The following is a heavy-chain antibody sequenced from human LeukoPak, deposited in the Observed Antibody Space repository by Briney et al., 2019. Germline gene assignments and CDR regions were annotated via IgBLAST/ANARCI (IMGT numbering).Heavy chain of an antibody. Sequence: GASVKVSCTASGYTFTSYGISWVRQAPGQGLEWRGWISAYNGNTNYAQKLQGRVTMTTDTSTSTAYMELRSLRSDDTAVYYCARDRVYCSSTSCYAGIGLGDYWGQGTLVTVSS. CDR3: ARDRVYCSSTSCYAGIGLGDY. CDR1: GYTFTSYG. J-gene: IGHJ4*02. CDR2: ISAYNGNT. D-gene: IGHD2-2*01. V-gene: IGHV1-18*01.